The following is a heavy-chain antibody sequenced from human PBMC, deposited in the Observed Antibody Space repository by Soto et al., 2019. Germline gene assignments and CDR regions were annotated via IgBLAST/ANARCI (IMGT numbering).Heavy chain of an antibody. CDR1: GFSLSTSGVG. CDR2: IYWNDDK. Sequence: QITLKESGPTLVKPTQTLTLTCTFSGFSLSTSGVGVGWIRQPPGKALEWLALIYWNDDKRYSPSLKSRLTITKDTPKTQVVLTMPNMDPVDTATYYCAHALTGGLIVVVPAAIPTMAYNWFDPWGQGTLVTVSS. CDR3: AHALTGGLIVVVPAAIPTMAYNWFDP. D-gene: IGHD2-2*01. V-gene: IGHV2-5*01. J-gene: IGHJ5*02.